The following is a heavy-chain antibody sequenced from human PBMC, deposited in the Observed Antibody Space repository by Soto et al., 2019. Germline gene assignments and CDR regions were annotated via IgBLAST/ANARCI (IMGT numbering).Heavy chain of an antibody. Sequence: QVQLVQSGAEVKKPGASVKVSCKASGYTFTSYAMHWVRQAPGQRLEWMGWINAGNGNTKYSQKFQGRVTITRDTSASTAYMELSSLRSEDTAVYYCARIRGTVTTYPDYWGQGTLVTVSS. CDR1: GYTFTSYA. CDR2: INAGNGNT. CDR3: ARIRGTVTTYPDY. V-gene: IGHV1-3*01. D-gene: IGHD4-4*01. J-gene: IGHJ4*02.